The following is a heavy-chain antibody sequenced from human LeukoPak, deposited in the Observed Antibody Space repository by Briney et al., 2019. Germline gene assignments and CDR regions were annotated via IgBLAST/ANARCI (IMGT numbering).Heavy chain of an antibody. J-gene: IGHJ4*02. CDR1: GYTFTGYY. Sequence: ASVKVSCKASGYTFTGYYMHWVRQAPGQGLEWMGWINPNSGGTNYAQKFQGRVSMTRDTSISTAYMELSRLRSDDTAVYYCARDRGWHCSSTSCYGPFDYWGQGTLVTVSS. CDR2: INPNSGGT. CDR3: ARDRGWHCSSTSCYGPFDY. V-gene: IGHV1-2*02. D-gene: IGHD2-2*01.